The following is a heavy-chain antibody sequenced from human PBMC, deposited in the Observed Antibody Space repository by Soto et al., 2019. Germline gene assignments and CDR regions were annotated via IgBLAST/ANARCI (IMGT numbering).Heavy chain of an antibody. CDR2: VNHAGVT. V-gene: IGHV4-34*01. J-gene: IGHJ4*02. D-gene: IGHD2-15*01. Sequence: QMHIQQWGAGLLKPSETLSLTCAVSGGSFNDFYWNWVRQPPGEGLEWIGEVNHAGVTGYNPSLKSRVTISEDRSKNQLSLRLKSVTVADAATYYCARRGRYGGRSYTGWGQGTLVTVSS. CDR3: ARRGRYGGRSYTG. CDR1: GGSFNDFY.